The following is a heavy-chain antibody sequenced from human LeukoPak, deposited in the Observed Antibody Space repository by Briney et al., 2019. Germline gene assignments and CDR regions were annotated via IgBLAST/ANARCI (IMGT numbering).Heavy chain of an antibody. V-gene: IGHV4-38-2*02. Sequence: SETLSLTCTVSGYSISSGYYWGWIRQPPGKGLEWIGSIYHSGSTYYNPSLKSRVTISEDTSKNQFSLKLTSVTAADTAVYYCAKSNGYGLVDIWGQGTMVTVSS. CDR2: IYHSGST. D-gene: IGHD3-10*01. CDR3: AKSNGYGLVDI. J-gene: IGHJ3*02. CDR1: GYSISSGYY.